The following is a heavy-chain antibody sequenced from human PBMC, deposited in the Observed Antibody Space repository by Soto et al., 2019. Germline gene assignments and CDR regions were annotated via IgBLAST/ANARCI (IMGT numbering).Heavy chain of an antibody. J-gene: IGHJ3*02. D-gene: IGHD6-19*01. CDR2: ISAYNGNT. CDR1: GYTFTSYG. Sequence: GASVKVSCKASGYTFTSYGISWVRQAPGQGLEWMGWISAYNGNTNYAQKLQGRVTMTTDTSTSTAYMELRSLRSDDTAVYYCARGPLWSSGWYSRGAFDIWGQGTMVTVSS. CDR3: ARGPLWSSGWYSRGAFDI. V-gene: IGHV1-18*01.